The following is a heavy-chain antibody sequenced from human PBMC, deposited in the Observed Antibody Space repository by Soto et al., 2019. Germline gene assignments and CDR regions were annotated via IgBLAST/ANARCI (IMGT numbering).Heavy chain of an antibody. CDR1: GFTFSSYG. V-gene: IGHV3-33*01. J-gene: IGHJ3*02. D-gene: IGHD5-18*01. Sequence: QVQLVESGGGVVQPGRSLRLSCAASGFTFSSYGMHWVRQAPGKGLEWVAVIWDDGSNKYYADSVKGRFTISRDNSKNTLYLQMNSLRAEDTAVYYCARDIGGYSYGYAHDAFDIWGQGTMVTVSS. CDR2: IWDDGSNK. CDR3: ARDIGGYSYGYAHDAFDI.